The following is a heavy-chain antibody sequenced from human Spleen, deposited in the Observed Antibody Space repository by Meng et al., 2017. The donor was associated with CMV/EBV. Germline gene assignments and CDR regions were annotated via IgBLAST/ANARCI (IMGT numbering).Heavy chain of an antibody. D-gene: IGHD5-18*01. CDR3: ARGGYSYGSLDY. V-gene: IGHV3-11*01. Sequence: GEYLKIYFAASGFSFRDYYMSWIRHAPGKGLEWVSHISSSGRTKYYADSVEGRFTISRDNARNSLDVQMNNLRAEDTAVYYCARGGYSYGSLDYWGQGTLVTVSS. CDR1: GFSFRDYY. J-gene: IGHJ4*02. CDR2: ISSSGRTK.